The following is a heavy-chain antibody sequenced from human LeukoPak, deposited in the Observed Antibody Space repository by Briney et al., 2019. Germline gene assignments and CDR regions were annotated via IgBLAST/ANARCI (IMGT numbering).Heavy chain of an antibody. Sequence: SDTLSLTCTVSGGSKFRHYWNWIRQPPGKGLEWIGYIYSSGITNYSPSLRSRGTISVATSRNQFSLRLTSVTAADTAIYYCARRAYYDSSGYHPTSGYFDLWGRGTLVTVSS. V-gene: IGHV4-4*08. D-gene: IGHD3-22*01. CDR1: GGSKFRHY. CDR3: ARRAYYDSSGYHPTSGYFDL. CDR2: IYSSGIT. J-gene: IGHJ2*01.